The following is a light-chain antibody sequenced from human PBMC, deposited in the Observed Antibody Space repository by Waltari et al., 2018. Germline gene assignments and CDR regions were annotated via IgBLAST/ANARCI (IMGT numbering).Light chain of an antibody. Sequence: IILPHSQGTLPLSPGERPTLSCRASQSISRYLAWYQQKPGQPPRLLIYGASTRATGIPDRFSGSGSGTDFSLTISGLEPEDSAVYYCQHHFRLPATFGQGTKVEIK. CDR1: QSISRY. CDR3: QHHFRLPAT. J-gene: IGKJ1*01. CDR2: GAS. V-gene: IGKV3-20*01.